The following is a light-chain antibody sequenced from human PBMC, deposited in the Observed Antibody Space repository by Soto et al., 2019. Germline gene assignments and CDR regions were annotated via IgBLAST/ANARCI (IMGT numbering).Light chain of an antibody. V-gene: IGKV1-5*03. J-gene: IGKJ1*01. Sequence: DIQMTQSPSTLSASVGDIVTITCRASQSISSWLAWYQQKPGKAPKILIYKESSLESGVPSRLSGSGSGTELNLTISRLQPDDFATYYCQKYNSYPLTCGQGTKVDIK. CDR3: QKYNSYPLT. CDR1: QSISSW. CDR2: KES.